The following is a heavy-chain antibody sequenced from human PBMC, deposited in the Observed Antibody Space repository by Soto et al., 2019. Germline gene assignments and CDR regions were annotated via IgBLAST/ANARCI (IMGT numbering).Heavy chain of an antibody. CDR1: VFPFSSYA. D-gene: IGHD6-19*01. CDR2: ISGSGGST. V-gene: IGHV3-23*01. J-gene: IGHJ4*02. CDR3: ALNLPAPGIAVADPFDY. Sequence: GGSLRLSCAASVFPFSSYAMSWVRQAPGKGLEWVSAISGSGGSTYYADSVKGRFTISRDNSKNTLYLQMNSLRAEDTAVYYCALNLPAPGIAVADPFDYWGQGTLVTVSS.